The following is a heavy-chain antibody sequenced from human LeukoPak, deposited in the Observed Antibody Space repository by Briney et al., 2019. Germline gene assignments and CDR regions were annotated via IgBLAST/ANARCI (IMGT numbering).Heavy chain of an antibody. CDR2: VSNDERNI. CDR3: AKDPVYSADY. Sequence: GGSLRLSCAASGFSFSDYAMHWVRQAPGKGLEWLTVVSNDERNIHYADSVKGRFTISRENSKNTLYLQMNSLRAEDTAVYYCAKDPVYSADYWGQGTLVTVSS. D-gene: IGHD2-21*01. J-gene: IGHJ4*02. V-gene: IGHV3-30*18. CDR1: GFSFSDYA.